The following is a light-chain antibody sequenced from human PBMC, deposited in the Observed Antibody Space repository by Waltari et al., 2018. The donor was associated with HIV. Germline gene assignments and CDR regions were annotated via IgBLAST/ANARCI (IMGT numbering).Light chain of an antibody. J-gene: IGLJ2*01. CDR1: SPNIRSNT. CDR2: SNN. CDR3: AAWDDSLNEV. V-gene: IGLV1-44*01. Sequence: QSVLTQPPSASGTPGQRVPLPCSGSSPNIRSNTVNWYQQLPGTAPKLLIYSNNQRPSGVPDRFSGSKSGTSASLAISGLQSEDEADYYCAAWDDSLNEVFGGGTKLTVL.